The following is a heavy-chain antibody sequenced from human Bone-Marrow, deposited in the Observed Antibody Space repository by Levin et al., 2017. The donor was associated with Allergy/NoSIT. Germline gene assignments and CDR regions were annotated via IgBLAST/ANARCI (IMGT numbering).Heavy chain of an antibody. J-gene: IGHJ6*02. V-gene: IGHV1-46*01. Sequence: GESLKISCKASGYTFTSYYMHWVRQAPGQGLEWMGIINPSGGSTSYAQKFQGRVTMTRDTSTSTVYMELSSLRSEDTAVYYCASQWLVRYYYYGMDVWGQGTTVTVSS. CDR2: INPSGGST. D-gene: IGHD6-19*01. CDR3: ASQWLVRYYYYGMDV. CDR1: GYTFTSYY.